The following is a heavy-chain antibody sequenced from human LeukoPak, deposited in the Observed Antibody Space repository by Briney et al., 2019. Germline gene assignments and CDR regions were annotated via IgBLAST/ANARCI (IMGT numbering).Heavy chain of an antibody. CDR2: LYSGGNT. Sequence: PGGSLRLSCAASGFTVSSNYMSWVRQAPGKGLEWVSTLYSGGNTYYADSVKGRFTISRDNSKNTLYLQMNSLRAEDTAVYFCAKTRSTNPDAAFDIWGQGTTVTVSS. D-gene: IGHD1-14*01. J-gene: IGHJ3*02. V-gene: IGHV3-53*01. CDR3: AKTRSTNPDAAFDI. CDR1: GFTVSSNY.